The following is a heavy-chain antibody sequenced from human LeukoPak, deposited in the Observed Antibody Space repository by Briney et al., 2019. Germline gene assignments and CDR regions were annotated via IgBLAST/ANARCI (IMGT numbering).Heavy chain of an antibody. D-gene: IGHD6-19*01. J-gene: IGHJ4*02. CDR1: GGSISSYY. CDR2: IYYSGST. Sequence: PSETLSLTWSVSGGSISSYYWSWIRQPPGKGLEWIGYIYYSGSTNYNPSLKSRVTISVDTSKNQFSLKLSSVTAADTAVYYCARGWDSSGWDYWGQGTLVTVSS. V-gene: IGHV4-59*01. CDR3: ARGWDSSGWDY.